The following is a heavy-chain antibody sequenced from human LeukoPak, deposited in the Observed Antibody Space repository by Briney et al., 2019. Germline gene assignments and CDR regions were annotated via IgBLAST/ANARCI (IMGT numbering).Heavy chain of an antibody. V-gene: IGHV3-30*18. CDR2: ISYDGSDK. Sequence: GGSLRLSWAASGFSFSTYGTHWVRQAPGKGLEWVTVISYDGSDKYYADSVKGRFTISRDNSRNTLYLQMNSLRVEDTAVYYCAKEVGTFTLDYWGQGTLVTVSS. J-gene: IGHJ4*02. CDR3: AKEVGTFTLDY. D-gene: IGHD1-26*01. CDR1: GFSFSTYG.